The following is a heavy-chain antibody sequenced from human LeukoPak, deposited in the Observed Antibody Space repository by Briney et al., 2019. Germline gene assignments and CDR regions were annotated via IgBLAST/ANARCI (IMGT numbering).Heavy chain of an antibody. V-gene: IGHV3-7*01. CDR1: GFTFGSHW. D-gene: IGHD5-18*01. Sequence: GGSLRLSCAASGFTFGSHWMSWVRQAPGKGLEWVADINQDGSDKHYVDSVKGRFTISRDDAKNSLYLQMNSLRAEDTAVYYCARDTTEGYSYGYRAYYYYGMDVWGQGTTVTVSS. J-gene: IGHJ6*02. CDR3: ARDTTEGYSYGYRAYYYYGMDV. CDR2: INQDGSDK.